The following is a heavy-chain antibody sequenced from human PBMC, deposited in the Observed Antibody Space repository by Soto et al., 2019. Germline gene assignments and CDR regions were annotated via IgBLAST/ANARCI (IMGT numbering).Heavy chain of an antibody. CDR1: GGSFSGYY. Sequence: SETLSLTCAVYGGSFSGYYWNWIRQPPGTGLEWIGEINHSGSTNYNPSLKSRVTISVDTSKNQFSLKLTSVTAADTAVYYCARDKITGLFDYWGQGTLVTVSS. J-gene: IGHJ4*02. D-gene: IGHD2-8*02. CDR2: INHSGST. V-gene: IGHV4-34*01. CDR3: ARDKITGLFDY.